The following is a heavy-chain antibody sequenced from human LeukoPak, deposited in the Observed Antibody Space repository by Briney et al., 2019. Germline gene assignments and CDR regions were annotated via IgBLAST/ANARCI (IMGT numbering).Heavy chain of an antibody. CDR3: TRGAGWLIDY. J-gene: IGHJ4*02. CDR1: DDSISDYY. V-gene: IGHV4-59*01. CDR2: FYNSGRS. Sequence: PSETLSLTCTVSDDSISDYYRGWIRQPPGKGLEWIGYFYNSGRSTYNPSLKSRVTISADTSKDHFSLKLNSVTTADTAVYYCTRGAGWLIDYWGQGILVTVSS. D-gene: IGHD3-16*01.